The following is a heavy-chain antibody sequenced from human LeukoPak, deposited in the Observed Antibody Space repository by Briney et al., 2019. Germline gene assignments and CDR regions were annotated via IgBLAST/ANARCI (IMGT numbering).Heavy chain of an antibody. Sequence: PGGSLRLSCAASGFTFSSYGMHWVRQAPGKGLEWVSSISSSSSYIYYADSVKGRFTISRDNAKNSLYLQMNSLRAEDTAVYYCARDPLAAYGYCTNGVCPPADYWGQGTLVTVSS. V-gene: IGHV3-21*01. J-gene: IGHJ4*02. D-gene: IGHD2-8*01. CDR2: ISSSSSYI. CDR1: GFTFSSYG. CDR3: ARDPLAAYGYCTNGVCPPADY.